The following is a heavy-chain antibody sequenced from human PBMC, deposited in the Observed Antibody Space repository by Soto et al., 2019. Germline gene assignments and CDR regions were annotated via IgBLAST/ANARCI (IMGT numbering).Heavy chain of an antibody. CDR3: ARDWYYYGSGSYYWFDP. Sequence: QVQLVQSGAEVKKPGASVKVSCKASGYTFTSYDINWVRQATGQGLEWMGWMNPNSGNTGYAQKFQGRVTMTRNTSXSXDYMELSSLRSEDTAVYYCARDWYYYGSGSYYWFDPWGQGTLVTVSS. CDR2: MNPNSGNT. CDR1: GYTFTSYD. D-gene: IGHD3-10*01. J-gene: IGHJ5*02. V-gene: IGHV1-8*01.